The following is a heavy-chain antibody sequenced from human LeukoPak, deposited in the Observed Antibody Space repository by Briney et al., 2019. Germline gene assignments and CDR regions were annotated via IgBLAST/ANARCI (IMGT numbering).Heavy chain of an antibody. CDR2: IYYSGST. V-gene: IGHV4-39*01. CDR3: ARREGSYSSGWGHYYYYGMDV. D-gene: IGHD6-19*01. CDR1: GGSMSDTNYY. Sequence: SETLSLTCTVSGGSMSDTNYYWGWIRQPPGKGLEWIGSIYYSGSTYYNPSLKSRVTISVDTSKNQFSLKLSSVTAADTAVYYCARREGSYSSGWGHYYYYGMDVWGQGTTVTVSS. J-gene: IGHJ6*02.